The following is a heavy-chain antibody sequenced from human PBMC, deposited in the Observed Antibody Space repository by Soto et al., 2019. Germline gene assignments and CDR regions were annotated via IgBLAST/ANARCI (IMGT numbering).Heavy chain of an antibody. Sequence: TLSLTCTVSGGSVSSGSYYWSWIRQPPWKGLEWIGYIYYSGSTNYNPSLKSRVTISVDTSKNQFSLKLSSVTAADTAVYYCAREQVPYYYDSSGYLVDYWGQGTLVSVSS. V-gene: IGHV4-61*01. D-gene: IGHD3-22*01. J-gene: IGHJ4*02. CDR1: GGSVSSGSYY. CDR2: IYYSGST. CDR3: AREQVPYYYDSSGYLVDY.